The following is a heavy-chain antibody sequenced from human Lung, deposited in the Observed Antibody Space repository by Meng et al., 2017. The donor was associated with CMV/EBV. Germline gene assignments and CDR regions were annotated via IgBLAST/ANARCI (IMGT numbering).Heavy chain of an antibody. CDR1: GFTFDDYA. D-gene: IGHD6-19*01. CDR2: ISWNSRNI. V-gene: IGHV3-9*01. Sequence: SLKISCAASGFTFDDYAMHWVRQVPGKGLEWVSGISWNSRNIVYADSVKGRFTISRDNAKSSLYLQMNSLRGEDTALYYCAKSQGVTVAGQYYYFDYWXQGGXVTVDS. J-gene: IGHJ4*02. CDR3: AKSQGVTVAGQYYYFDY.